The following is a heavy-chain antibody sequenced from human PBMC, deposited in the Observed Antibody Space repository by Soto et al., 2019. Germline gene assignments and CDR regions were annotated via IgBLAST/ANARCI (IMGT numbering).Heavy chain of an antibody. J-gene: IGHJ4*02. CDR2: IFHRGSA. Sequence: SETLSLTCSVSGGSTNSGDYYWSWVRQSPGKGLQWLGYIFHRGSAYYNPSLKSRLTMSIDTSKNQFSLRLTSVTAADTARYFCARAFYDVLTGYYVRYFDHRGPGALVTVSS. V-gene: IGHV4-30-4*01. D-gene: IGHD3-9*01. CDR3: ARAFYDVLTGYYVRYFDH. CDR1: GGSTNSGDYY.